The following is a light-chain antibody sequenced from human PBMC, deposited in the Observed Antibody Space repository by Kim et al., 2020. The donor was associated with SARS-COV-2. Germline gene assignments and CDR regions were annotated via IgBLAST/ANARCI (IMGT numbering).Light chain of an antibody. J-gene: IGKJ1*01. CDR2: GTS. Sequence: SAGEGATGSCRASQCSRRGSVAWYQQKPGQTPRLLIYGTSNRATGIPDRFSGSGSGTDFTLTITRLEPEDFAVYYCQQYHDSSSTFGQGTKVDIK. CDR3: QQYHDSSST. CDR1: QCSRRGS. V-gene: IGKV3-20*01.